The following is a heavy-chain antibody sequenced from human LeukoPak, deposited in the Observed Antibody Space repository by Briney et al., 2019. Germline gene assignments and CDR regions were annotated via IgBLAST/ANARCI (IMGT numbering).Heavy chain of an antibody. CDR1: GYTFTSYD. CDR2: MNPNSGNT. D-gene: IGHD1-26*01. J-gene: IGHJ4*02. V-gene: IGHV1-8*03. Sequence: ASVKVSCKASGYTFTSYDINWVRQATGQGLEWMGWMNPNSGNTGYAQKFQGRVTITRNTSISTAYMELSSLRSEDTAVYYCARSLTWAHFDYWGQGTLVTVSS. CDR3: ARSLTWAHFDY.